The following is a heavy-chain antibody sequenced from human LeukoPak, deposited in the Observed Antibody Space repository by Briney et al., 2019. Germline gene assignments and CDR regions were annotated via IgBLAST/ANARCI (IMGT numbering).Heavy chain of an antibody. Sequence: PGGSLRLSCAASGFTFSSYGMHWVRQAPGKGLEWWAFIRYDGSNKYYADSVKGRFTISRDNSKNTLYLQMNSLRAEDTAVYYCAKEARYSYGGDFFAYWGQGTLVTVSS. V-gene: IGHV3-30*02. D-gene: IGHD5-18*01. CDR3: AKEARYSYGGDFFAY. CDR2: IRYDGSNK. CDR1: GFTFSSYG. J-gene: IGHJ4*02.